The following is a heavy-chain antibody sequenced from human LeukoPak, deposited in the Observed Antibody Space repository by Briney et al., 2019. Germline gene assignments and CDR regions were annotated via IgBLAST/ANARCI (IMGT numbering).Heavy chain of an antibody. CDR1: GYSISRGYY. CDR2: IYHIGST. V-gene: IGHV4-38-2*01. CDR3: ARAGWIITSGIDY. D-gene: IGHD1-20*01. Sequence: SESLSLTFGVSGYSISRGYYWAWIRQPPGKGLEWIWTIYHIGSTYYNPSLESRVTISVDTSKNEFSLNLNSVTAADTAVYYCARAGWIITSGIDYWGQGALVTVSS. J-gene: IGHJ4*02.